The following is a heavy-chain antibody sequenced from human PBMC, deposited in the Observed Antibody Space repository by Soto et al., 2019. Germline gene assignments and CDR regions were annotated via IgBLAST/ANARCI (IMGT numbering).Heavy chain of an antibody. J-gene: IGHJ4*02. Sequence: SETLSLTCAVSGDSISNGHYWAWIRRPPGTGLEWIGSIYHTGTTYYHPSLKSRVTISVDTSKNQFYLKLSYVTAADSAGYYCARKDVVGFEHYFGQGTLVTVS. CDR2: IYHTGTT. CDR1: GDSISNGHY. CDR3: ARKDVVGFEHY. V-gene: IGHV4-38-2*01. D-gene: IGHD2-15*01.